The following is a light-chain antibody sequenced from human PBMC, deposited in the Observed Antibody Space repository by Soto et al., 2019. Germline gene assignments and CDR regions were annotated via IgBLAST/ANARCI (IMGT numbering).Light chain of an antibody. Sequence: LTQSPATLSVSPVERATLASGASGRVSSYLAWYQQKPGQAPRFLIYAAYNRATGIPARFSGSRSGTDFTITLSRLQTEHFAIYYCQQSSQRPLTFGQRPRLEIK. V-gene: IGKV3-11*01. CDR2: AAY. CDR3: QQSSQRPLT. CDR1: GRVSSY. J-gene: IGKJ5*01.